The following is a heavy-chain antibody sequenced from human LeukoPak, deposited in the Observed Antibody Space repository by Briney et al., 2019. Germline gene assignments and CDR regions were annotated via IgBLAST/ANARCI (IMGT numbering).Heavy chain of an antibody. CDR2: IRSKAYGGTT. CDR3: TKAYYYDSSGYYPWEY. V-gene: IGHV3-49*04. D-gene: IGHD3-22*01. CDR1: GFTFGDYA. J-gene: IGHJ4*02. Sequence: GGSLRLSCTASGFTFGDYAMSWVRQAPGKGREWVGFIRSKAYGGTTEYAASVKGRFTISRDDSKSIAYLQMNSLKTEDTAVYYCTKAYYYDSSGYYPWEYWGQGTLVTVSS.